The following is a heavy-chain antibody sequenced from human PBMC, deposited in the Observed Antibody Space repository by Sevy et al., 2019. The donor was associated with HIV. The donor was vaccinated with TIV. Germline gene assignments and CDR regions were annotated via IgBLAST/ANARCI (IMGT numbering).Heavy chain of an antibody. CDR1: GFTFSSYA. J-gene: IGHJ3*02. V-gene: IGHV3-23*01. D-gene: IGHD3-10*01. CDR2: ISGSGGST. Sequence: GGSLRLSCAASGFTFSSYAMSWVRQAPGKGLEWVSAISGSGGSTYYADSVKGRFTISRDNSKNTLYLQMNSLRAEDTAVYYCAKILVGYYGSGSYYPDAFHIWGQGTMVTVSS. CDR3: AKILVGYYGSGSYYPDAFHI.